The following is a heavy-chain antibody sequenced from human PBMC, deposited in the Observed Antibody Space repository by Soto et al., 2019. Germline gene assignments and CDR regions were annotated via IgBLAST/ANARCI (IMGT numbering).Heavy chain of an antibody. Sequence: EVQLVESGGGLVQPGGSLRLSCSASGFTFSRHAMHWVRKAPGRGLEYVSAISSDGGSTYYADSVKGRFTISRDNSKNTLYLQMSSLRAEDTAVYYCVKNQIAVVGSYNWFDPWGQGTLVSVSS. CDR2: ISSDGGST. D-gene: IGHD6-13*01. V-gene: IGHV3-64D*06. J-gene: IGHJ5*02. CDR1: GFTFSRHA. CDR3: VKNQIAVVGSYNWFDP.